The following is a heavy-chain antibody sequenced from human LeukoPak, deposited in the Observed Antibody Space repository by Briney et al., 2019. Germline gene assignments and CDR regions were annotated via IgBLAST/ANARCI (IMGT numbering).Heavy chain of an antibody. D-gene: IGHD2-21*01. Sequence: GGSLRLSCAASGFTFSKHWMHWVRQAPGKGLVWVSQINSDGSTTIYADSVEGRFTISRDNAKNTVYLQMNRLGAEDTAVYYCARSLLDWGHGTLVTVSS. V-gene: IGHV3-74*01. CDR2: INSDGSTT. CDR3: ARSLLD. J-gene: IGHJ4*01. CDR1: GFTFSKHW.